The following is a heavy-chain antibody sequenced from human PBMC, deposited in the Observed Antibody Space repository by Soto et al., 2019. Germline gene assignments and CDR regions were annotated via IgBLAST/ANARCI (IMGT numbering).Heavy chain of an antibody. V-gene: IGHV1-69*04. CDR1: GYTFTSYG. J-gene: IGHJ2*01. CDR3: ARGVSVPYYYDSSGYQTDWYFDL. D-gene: IGHD3-22*01. CDR2: IIPILGIA. Sequence: SVKVSCKASGYTFTSYGISWVRQAPGQGLEWMGRIIPILGIANYAQKFQGRVTITADKSTSTAYMELSSLRSEDTAVYYCARGVSVPYYYDSSGYQTDWYFDLWGRGTLVTVSS.